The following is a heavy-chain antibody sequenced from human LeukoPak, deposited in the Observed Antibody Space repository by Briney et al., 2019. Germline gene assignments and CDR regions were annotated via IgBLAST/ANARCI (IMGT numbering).Heavy chain of an antibody. CDR2: INPSGGST. J-gene: IGHJ4*02. CDR3: ARVESGVSYYYGSGSYWY. Sequence: KVSCTASRYTFTSYDINWVRQAPGHGLEWMGIINPSGGSTSYSQKFQGRVTMTRDTSTSTVYMELSSLRSEDTAVYYCARVESGVSYYYGSGSYWYWGQGTLVTVSS. D-gene: IGHD3-10*01. V-gene: IGHV1-46*01. CDR1: RYTFTSYD.